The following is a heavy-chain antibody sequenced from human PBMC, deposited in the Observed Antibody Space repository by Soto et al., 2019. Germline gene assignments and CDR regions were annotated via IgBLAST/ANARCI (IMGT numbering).Heavy chain of an antibody. CDR2: IKFDGSEK. D-gene: IGHD2-2*01. CDR3: VKDGGYCSSSTCYSPRNHYFDS. J-gene: IGHJ4*02. Sequence: LRLSCAASGFIFSDYWMSWVRQAPGKGPEWVANIKFDGSEKQYVDSVRGRFTISRDNSRNSLFLQMNSLRAGDTAVYYCVKDGGYCSSSTCYSPRNHYFDSWGQGTLVTVSS. CDR1: GFIFSDYW. V-gene: IGHV3-7*03.